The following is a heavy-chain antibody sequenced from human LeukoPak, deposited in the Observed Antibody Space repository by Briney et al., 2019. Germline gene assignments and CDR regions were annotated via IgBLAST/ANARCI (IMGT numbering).Heavy chain of an antibody. CDR3: AKGGQWLPIDY. CDR1: GFTFSSYG. V-gene: IGHV3-30*18. CDR2: ISYDGSNK. J-gene: IGHJ4*02. Sequence: PGRSLRLSCAASGFTFSSYGMHWVRQAPGKGLEWVAVISYDGSNKYYADSVKGRFTISRDNSKNTLYLQMNSLRAEDTAVYYCAKGGQWLPIDYWGQGTLVTVSS. D-gene: IGHD6-19*01.